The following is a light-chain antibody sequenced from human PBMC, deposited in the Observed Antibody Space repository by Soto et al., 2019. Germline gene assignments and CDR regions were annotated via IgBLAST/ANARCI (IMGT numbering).Light chain of an antibody. CDR1: SSDVGSYNL. V-gene: IGLV2-23*01. J-gene: IGLJ2*01. CDR2: EGS. Sequence: QSALTQPASVSGSTGPSITISCTGTSSDVGSYNLVSWYQQHPGKAPKLMIYEGSKRPSGVSNRFSGSKSGNTASLTISGLQAEDEADYYCCSYAGSSTVVFGGGTKLTV. CDR3: CSYAGSSTVV.